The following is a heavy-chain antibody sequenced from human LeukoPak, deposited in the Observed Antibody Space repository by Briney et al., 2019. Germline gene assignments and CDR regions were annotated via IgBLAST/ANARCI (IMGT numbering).Heavy chain of an antibody. Sequence: PSETLSLTCSVSGGCISSSYWSWFRQPPGKGLEWIGYISYSGSTNYNPSLKGRVTVSVDTSKNQFFLRLTSVAAADTAFYYCATDREGSAWGQGTLVTVSS. CDR2: ISYSGST. D-gene: IGHD3-10*01. V-gene: IGHV4-59*01. J-gene: IGHJ4*02. CDR1: GGCISSSY. CDR3: ATDREGSA.